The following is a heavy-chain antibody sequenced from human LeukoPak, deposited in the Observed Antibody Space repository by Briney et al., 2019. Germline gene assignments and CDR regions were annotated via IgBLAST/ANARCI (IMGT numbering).Heavy chain of an antibody. V-gene: IGHV5-51*03. D-gene: IGHD2-15*01. CDR1: GYILITYW. CDR3: AILGYCSGGDCYPEY. Sequence: GESLKISCKGSGYILITYWIGWVRQTPGKGLEWRGIIYPRDSDTRYSPSFQGQVNISVDKSITTSYLHWNSLKASDTAMDFCAILGYCSGGDCYPEYWGQGTLVTVSS. J-gene: IGHJ4*02. CDR2: IYPRDSDT.